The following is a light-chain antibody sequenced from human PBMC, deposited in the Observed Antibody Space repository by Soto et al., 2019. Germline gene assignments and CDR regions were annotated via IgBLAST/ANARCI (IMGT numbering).Light chain of an antibody. CDR3: QQSYSTPQT. Sequence: DLQMTQSPSSLSASVGDRVTITCRASQSISSYLNWYQQKPGKAPKLLIYAASSLQSGVPSRFSGSESGTDFTLPISSLQPEDFATYYCQQSYSTPQTFGQGTKVES. CDR2: AAS. J-gene: IGKJ1*01. V-gene: IGKV1-39*01. CDR1: QSISSY.